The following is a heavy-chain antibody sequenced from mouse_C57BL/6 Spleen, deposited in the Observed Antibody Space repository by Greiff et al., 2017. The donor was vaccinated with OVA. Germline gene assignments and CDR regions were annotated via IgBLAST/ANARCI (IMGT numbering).Heavy chain of an antibody. CDR3: ASLFTGTRV. CDR2: IRNKANGYTT. Sequence: EVKLMESGGGLVQPGGSLSLSCAASGFTFTDYYMSWVRQPPGKALEWLGFIRNKANGYTTEYSASVKCRFTISRDNSQSILYLQMNALRAEDSATYYCASLFTGTRVWGTGTTVTVSS. D-gene: IGHD4-1*01. CDR1: GFTFTDYY. V-gene: IGHV7-3*01. J-gene: IGHJ1*03.